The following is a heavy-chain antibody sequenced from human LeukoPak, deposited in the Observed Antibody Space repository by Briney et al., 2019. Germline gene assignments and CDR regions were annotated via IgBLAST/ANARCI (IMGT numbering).Heavy chain of an antibody. CDR2: ISGSGAST. V-gene: IGHV3-23*01. CDR3: AKTQDSGRYYYDSSGYTKDY. CDR1: GITLSTYI. Sequence: GGSLGLSCAASGITLSTYIMSWVRQAPGKGLEWVSAISGSGASTYYAASVKGRFTISRDNSKNTLYLQMNSLRAEDTAVYYCAKTQDSGRYYYDSSGYTKDYWGQGTLVTVSS. D-gene: IGHD3-22*01. J-gene: IGHJ4*02.